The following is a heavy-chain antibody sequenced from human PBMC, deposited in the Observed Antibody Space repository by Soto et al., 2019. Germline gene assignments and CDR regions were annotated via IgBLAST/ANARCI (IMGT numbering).Heavy chain of an antibody. CDR3: ARGGYDLLTGRDY. CDR1: GFTFFNCN. J-gene: IGHJ4*02. V-gene: IGHV3-21*02. CDR2: STGSSSYI. Sequence: EVQLVESGGGLAKPGGALRLSCAASGFTFFNCNTNGLRQAPGKGREWVSLSTGSSSYIYYGDSVRGRFTISRDNAKNSVYLQMNSLRVEDTGVYYCARGGYDLLTGRDYWGQGILVTVSS. D-gene: IGHD3-9*01.